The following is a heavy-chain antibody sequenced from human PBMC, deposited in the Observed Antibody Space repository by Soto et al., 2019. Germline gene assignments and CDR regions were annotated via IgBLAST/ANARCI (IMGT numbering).Heavy chain of an antibody. J-gene: IGHJ4*02. V-gene: IGHV3-48*02. Sequence: GGSLRLSCAASGFTFSSYSMNWVRQAPGKGLEWVSYISSSSSTIYYADSVKGRFTISRDNAKNSLYLQMNSLRDEDTAVYYCARGGARVDTAMVTNFDYWGQGTLVTVSS. CDR3: ARGGARVDTAMVTNFDY. CDR2: ISSSSSTI. D-gene: IGHD5-18*01. CDR1: GFTFSSYS.